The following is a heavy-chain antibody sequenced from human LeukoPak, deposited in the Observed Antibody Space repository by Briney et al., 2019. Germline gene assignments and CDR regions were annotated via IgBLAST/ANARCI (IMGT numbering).Heavy chain of an antibody. Sequence: GGSLRLSCAASGFTVSSNYMSWVRQAPGKGLEWVAVIWYDGSNKYYADSVTDRFTISRDNTKNTLYMQMNSLRAEDTAVYYCARDRGFTMGPSNPFDYWGQGTLVTVSS. CDR1: GFTVSSNY. CDR3: ARDRGFTMGPSNPFDY. V-gene: IGHV3-33*08. D-gene: IGHD3-10*01. J-gene: IGHJ4*02. CDR2: IWYDGSNK.